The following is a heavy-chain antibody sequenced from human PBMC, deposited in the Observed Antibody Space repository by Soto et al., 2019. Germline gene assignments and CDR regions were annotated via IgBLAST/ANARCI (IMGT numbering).Heavy chain of an antibody. CDR3: AKEAKPFGVVIINYYYYGMDV. CDR1: GFTFSSYA. Sequence: EVQLLASGGGLVQPGGSLRLSCAASGFTFSSYAMSWVPQAPGKGLEWVSAISGSGGSTYYADSVKGRLTISRDNSKNTLSLKMNSVRAEAVAIYYFAKEAKPFGVVIINYYYYGMDVWGRGTTVTVSS. D-gene: IGHD3-3*01. V-gene: IGHV3-23*01. CDR2: ISGSGGST. J-gene: IGHJ6*02.